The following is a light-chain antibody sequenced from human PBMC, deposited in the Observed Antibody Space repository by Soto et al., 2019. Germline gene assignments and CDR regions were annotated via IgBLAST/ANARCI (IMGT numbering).Light chain of an antibody. V-gene: IGKV1-39*01. Sequence: LTKARASLSACVGVWVTIVSRASYNIRNSLNWYQQKPGKAPKFLIYASSTLQSGVPSRFSDTASWTDGPRTINSWQTEDFITDYWAHSYSTPRSFGQGTKLDIK. CDR1: YNIRNS. J-gene: IGKJ1*01. CDR3: AHSYSTPRS. CDR2: ASS.